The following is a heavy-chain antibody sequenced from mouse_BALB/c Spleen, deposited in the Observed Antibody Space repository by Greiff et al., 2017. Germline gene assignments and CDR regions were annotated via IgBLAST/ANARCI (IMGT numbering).Heavy chain of an antibody. Sequence: QVQLQQSGPGLVAPSQSLSITCTVSGFSLTSYGVHWVRQPPGKGLEWLGVIWAGGSTNYNSSLMSRLSISKDNSKSQVFLKMNSLQTDDTAMYYCARDKIGYGKRFYAMDYWGQGTSVTVSS. CDR2: IWAGGST. CDR1: GFSLTSYG. J-gene: IGHJ4*01. D-gene: IGHD2-10*02. V-gene: IGHV2-9*02. CDR3: ARDKIGYGKRFYAMDY.